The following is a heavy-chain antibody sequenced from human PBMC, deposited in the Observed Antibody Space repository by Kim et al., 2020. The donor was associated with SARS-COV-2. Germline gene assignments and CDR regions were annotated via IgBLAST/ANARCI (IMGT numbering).Heavy chain of an antibody. J-gene: IGHJ2*01. D-gene: IGHD4-17*01. CDR1: GGSISSGDYY. Sequence: SETLSLTCTVSGGSISSGDYYWSWIRQPPGKGLEWIGYIYHSGSTYYNPSLKSRVSISVDTSKNQFSLKLSSVSAADTAVYYCASRTTVTKYWYFDRWGRGTLVTVSS. V-gene: IGHV4-30-4*01. CDR3: ASRTTVTKYWYFDR. CDR2: IYHSGST.